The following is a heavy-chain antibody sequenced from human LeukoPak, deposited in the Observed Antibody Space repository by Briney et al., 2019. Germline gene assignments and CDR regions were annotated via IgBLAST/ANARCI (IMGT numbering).Heavy chain of an antibody. Sequence: SETLSLTCTVSGVSVSSGNYYWSWIRQPPGKGLEWIVYIYYSGSTNYNPSLKSRVTISLDTSKNQFSLKLSSVTAADTAVYYCARAGWDYGAAFDIWGQGTMVTVSS. V-gene: IGHV4-61*01. CDR3: ARAGWDYGAAFDI. CDR1: GVSVSSGNYY. J-gene: IGHJ3*02. CDR2: IYYSGST. D-gene: IGHD3-16*01.